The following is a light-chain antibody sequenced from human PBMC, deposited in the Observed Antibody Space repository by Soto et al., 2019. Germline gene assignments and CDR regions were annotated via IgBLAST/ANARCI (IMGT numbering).Light chain of an antibody. CDR2: WAS. V-gene: IGKV4-1*01. Sequence: DIVMTQSPDSLAVSLGERATINCKSSQSVLSSTNNKNYLAWHQQKPGQPPKVLIYWASTRESGVPDRFSRSGSGTDFTLTISSLQAEDVAVYYCQQYFSTPLTFGGGTKVEIK. CDR3: QQYFSTPLT. CDR1: QSVLSSTNNKNY. J-gene: IGKJ4*01.